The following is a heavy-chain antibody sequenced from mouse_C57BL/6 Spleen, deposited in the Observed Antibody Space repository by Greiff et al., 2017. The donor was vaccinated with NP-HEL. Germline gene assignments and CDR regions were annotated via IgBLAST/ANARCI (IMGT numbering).Heavy chain of an antibody. CDR3: AKAGGPSYWYFDV. J-gene: IGHJ1*03. CDR2: IWRGGST. Sequence: VQLQESGPGLVQPSQSLSITCTVSGFSLTSYGVHWVRQSPGKGLEWLGVIWRGGSTDYNAAFMSRLSITKDNSKSQVFFKMNSLQADDTAIYYCAKAGGPSYWYFDVWGTGTTVTVSS. V-gene: IGHV2-5*01. CDR1: GFSLTSYG. D-gene: IGHD4-1*01.